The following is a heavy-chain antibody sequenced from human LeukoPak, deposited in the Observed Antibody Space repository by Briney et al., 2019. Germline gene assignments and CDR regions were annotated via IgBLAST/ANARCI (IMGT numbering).Heavy chain of an antibody. Sequence: SETLSLTCTVSGYSISSGYYWGWIRQPPGKGLEWIGSIYHSGSTYYNPSLKSRVTISVDTSKNQFSLKLSSVTAADTAVYYCARADLYYDFWSGYWFDPWGQGTLVTVSS. D-gene: IGHD3-3*01. CDR3: ARADLYYDFWSGYWFDP. CDR2: IYHSGST. V-gene: IGHV4-38-2*02. CDR1: GYSISSGYY. J-gene: IGHJ5*02.